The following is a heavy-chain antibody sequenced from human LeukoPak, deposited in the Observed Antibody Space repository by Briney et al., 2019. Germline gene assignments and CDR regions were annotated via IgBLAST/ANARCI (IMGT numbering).Heavy chain of an antibody. CDR2: IIPILGIA. J-gene: IGHJ3*02. V-gene: IGHV1-69*04. D-gene: IGHD2-8*01. CDR1: GGTFSSYA. CDR3: ARGLYCTNGVCDGAFDI. Sequence: SVKVSCKASGGTFSSYAISWVRQAPGQGLEWMGRIIPILGIANYAQKFQGRVTITADKSTSTAYMELSSLRSEDTAVYYCARGLYCTNGVCDGAFDIWGQGTMVTVSS.